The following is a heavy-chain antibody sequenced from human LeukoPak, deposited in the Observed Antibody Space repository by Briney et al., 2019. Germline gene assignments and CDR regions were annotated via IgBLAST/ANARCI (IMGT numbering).Heavy chain of an antibody. J-gene: IGHJ4*02. CDR2: IYPGDFNT. V-gene: IGHV5-51*01. CDR1: GFGISTYW. D-gene: IGHD5-18*01. CDR3: ARLGYGHGQADY. Sequence: GESLKISCKASGFGISTYWIGWVRQMPGKGLEWMGIIYPGDFNTRYSPSLQGQITISADKSVNTASLQWSSLKASDTAIYYCARLGYGHGQADYWGQGTLVTVPS.